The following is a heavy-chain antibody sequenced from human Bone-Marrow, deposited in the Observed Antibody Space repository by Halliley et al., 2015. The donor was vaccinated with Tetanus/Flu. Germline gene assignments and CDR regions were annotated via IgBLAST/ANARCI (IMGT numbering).Heavy chain of an antibody. V-gene: IGHV4-31*02. Sequence: LEWIGCIYTSGYTDYNLSLKSRLTMSVDTSKNQFSLKLSSVTAADTAVYYCASASWGDYYFDYWGQGTLVTVSS. CDR2: IYTSGYT. D-gene: IGHD3-16*01. CDR3: ASASWGDYYFDY. J-gene: IGHJ4*02.